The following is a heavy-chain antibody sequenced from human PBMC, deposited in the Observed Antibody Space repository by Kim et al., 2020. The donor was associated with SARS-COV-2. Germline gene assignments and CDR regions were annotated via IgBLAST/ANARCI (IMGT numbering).Heavy chain of an antibody. V-gene: IGHV4-61*01. Sequence: SETLSLTCTVSGGSVSSGSYYWSWIRQPPGKGLEWIGYIYYSGSTNYNPSLKSRVTISVDTSKNQFSLKLSSVTAADTAVYYCARDRRNDYGDYRGGFDYWGQGTLVTVSS. CDR1: GGSVSSGSYY. J-gene: IGHJ4*02. D-gene: IGHD4-17*01. CDR2: IYYSGST. CDR3: ARDRRNDYGDYRGGFDY.